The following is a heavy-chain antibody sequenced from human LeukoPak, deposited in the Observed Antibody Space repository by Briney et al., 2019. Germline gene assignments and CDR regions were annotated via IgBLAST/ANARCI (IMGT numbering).Heavy chain of an antibody. CDR2: MYYSGST. CDR1: GGSISSSSYY. J-gene: IGHJ4*02. D-gene: IGHD3-22*01. Sequence: SETLSLTCTVSGGSISSSSYYWGWIRQPPGKGLEWIGSMYYSGSTYYNPSLKSRVTISVDTSKNQFSLKLSSVTAADTAVYYCARHPAHYYDSSGYYVFDYWGQGTLVTVSS. V-gene: IGHV4-39*01. CDR3: ARHPAHYYDSSGYYVFDY.